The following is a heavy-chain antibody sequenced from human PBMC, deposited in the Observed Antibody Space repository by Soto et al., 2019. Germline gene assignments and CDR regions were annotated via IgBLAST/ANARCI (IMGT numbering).Heavy chain of an antibody. J-gene: IGHJ6*03. D-gene: IGHD2-15*01. V-gene: IGHV1-8*01. Sequence: QVQLVQSGAEVKKPGASVKVSCKASGYTFTSYDINWVRQATGQGLEWMGWMNPNSGNTGYAQKLQGRVTMTRNTTISTAYMELSSLRSDDTGVYYCARGGKDTDYYYYYMDVWGKGTSVTVSS. CDR1: GYTFTSYD. CDR2: MNPNSGNT. CDR3: ARGGKDTDYYYYYMDV.